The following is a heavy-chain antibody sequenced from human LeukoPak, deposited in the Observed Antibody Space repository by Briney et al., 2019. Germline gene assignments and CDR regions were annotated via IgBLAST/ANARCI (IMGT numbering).Heavy chain of an antibody. J-gene: IGHJ4*02. CDR3: ASTPLYYFDY. V-gene: IGHV4-59*12. D-gene: IGHD2-15*01. CDR1: GGSISSYY. Sequence: SETLSLTCTVSGGSISSYYWSWIRQPPGKGLEWIGYIYYSGSTYYNPSLKSRVTISVDRSKNQFSLKLSSVTAADTAVYYCASTPLYYFDYWGQGTLVTVSS. CDR2: IYYSGST.